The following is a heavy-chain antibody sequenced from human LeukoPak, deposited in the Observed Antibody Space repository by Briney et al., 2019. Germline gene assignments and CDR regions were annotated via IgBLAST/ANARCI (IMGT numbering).Heavy chain of an antibody. D-gene: IGHD2-15*01. CDR1: GGSISSGDYY. J-gene: IGHJ4*02. CDR2: IYYSGST. Sequence: SETLSLTCTVSGGSISSGDYYWSWIRQPPGKGLEWIGYIYYSGSTYYNPSLKSRVTISVDTSKNQFSLKLSSVTAADTAVYYCARDSSDSSCIDYWGQGTLVTVSS. V-gene: IGHV4-30-4*01. CDR3: ARDSSDSSCIDY.